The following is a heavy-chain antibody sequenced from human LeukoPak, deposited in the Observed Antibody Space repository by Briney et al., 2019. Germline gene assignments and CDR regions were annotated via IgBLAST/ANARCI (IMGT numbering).Heavy chain of an antibody. D-gene: IGHD2-2*01. J-gene: IGHJ6*02. Sequence: GGSLRLSCAASGFTFSSYAMHWVRQAPGKGLEWVAVISYDGSNKYYADSVKGRFTISRDNSKNTLYLQMNSLRDEDTAVYYCARDLTQYQLLEDGMDVWGQGTTVTVSS. V-gene: IGHV3-30-3*01. CDR2: ISYDGSNK. CDR1: GFTFSSYA. CDR3: ARDLTQYQLLEDGMDV.